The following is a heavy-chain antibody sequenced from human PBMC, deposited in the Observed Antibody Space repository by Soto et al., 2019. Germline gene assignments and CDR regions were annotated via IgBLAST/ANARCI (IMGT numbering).Heavy chain of an antibody. Sequence: GGSLRLSCAASGFDFSAYSMNWVRQAPGKGLEWISYISSRSTSMYYADSVRGRFTVSRDNAKNSLYLQMNGLTAGDTAVYYCARDRSVVFYRGMDVWGQGPTVTVSS. D-gene: IGHD2-21*01. V-gene: IGHV3-48*01. CDR2: ISSRSTSM. CDR3: ARDRSVVFYRGMDV. J-gene: IGHJ6*02. CDR1: GFDFSAYS.